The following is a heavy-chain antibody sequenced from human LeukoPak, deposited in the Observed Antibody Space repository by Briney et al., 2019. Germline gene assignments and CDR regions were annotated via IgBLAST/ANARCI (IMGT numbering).Heavy chain of an antibody. Sequence: ASVKVSCKASGYTFTGYYMHWVRQAPGQGREWMGWINPNSGGTNYAQKFQGRVTMTRDTSISTAYMELSRLRSDDTAVYYCARDGIAAAGGWFAPWGQGTLVTVSS. CDR2: INPNSGGT. V-gene: IGHV1-2*02. CDR3: ARDGIAAAGGWFAP. D-gene: IGHD6-13*01. CDR1: GYTFTGYY. J-gene: IGHJ5*02.